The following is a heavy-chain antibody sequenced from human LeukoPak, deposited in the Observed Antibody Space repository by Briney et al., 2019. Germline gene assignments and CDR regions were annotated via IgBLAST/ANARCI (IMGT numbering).Heavy chain of an antibody. V-gene: IGHV3-30-3*01. J-gene: IGHJ4*02. CDR3: ARDRDGDYVFDY. D-gene: IGHD4-17*01. CDR2: ISYDGSNK. Sequence: GGSLRLSCAASGSTFSSYAMHWVRQAPGKGLEWVAVISYDGSNKYYADSVKGRFTISRDNSKNTLYLQMNSLRAEDTAVYYCARDRDGDYVFDYWGQGTLVTVSS. CDR1: GSTFSSYA.